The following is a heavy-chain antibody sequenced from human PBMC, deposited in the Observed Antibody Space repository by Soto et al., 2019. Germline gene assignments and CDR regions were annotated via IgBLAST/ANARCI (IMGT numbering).Heavy chain of an antibody. Sequence: EVQLVESGGGLVQPGGSLRLSCAASGFTFSDHYMDWVRQAPGRGLEWVGLIRNKPNSYSTAYAASVQGRFTISRDDSENSLYLQMNSLKTEDTAVYYCDRAWTGPKDFDFWGQGTLVIVSS. CDR2: IRNKPNSYST. J-gene: IGHJ4*02. V-gene: IGHV3-72*01. CDR3: DRAWTGPKDFDF. CDR1: GFTFSDHY.